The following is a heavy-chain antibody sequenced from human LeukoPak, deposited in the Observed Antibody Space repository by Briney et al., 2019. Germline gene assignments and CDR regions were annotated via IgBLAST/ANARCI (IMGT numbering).Heavy chain of an antibody. CDR2: ISYDGSNK. Sequence: GGSLRLSCAASGFTFSSYAMHWVRQAPGKGLEWVAVISYDGSNKYYADSVKGRFTISRDNSKNTLYLQMNSLRAEDTAVYYCARVVLPPGGAFDIWGQGTMVTVSS. CDR3: ARVVLPPGGAFDI. J-gene: IGHJ3*02. CDR1: GFTFSSYA. V-gene: IGHV3-30-3*01. D-gene: IGHD2/OR15-2a*01.